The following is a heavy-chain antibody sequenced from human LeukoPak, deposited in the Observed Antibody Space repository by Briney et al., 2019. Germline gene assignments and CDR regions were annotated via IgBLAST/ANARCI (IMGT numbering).Heavy chain of an antibody. D-gene: IGHD3-22*01. CDR1: GFTFSSYS. V-gene: IGHV3-48*04. Sequence: GGSLRLSCAASGFTFSSYSMNWVRQAPGKGLEWISYITDDASTIYYADSVKGRFTISRDNAKNSLYLQMNSLRAEDTAVYYCATYSSLNRREFQYWGQGTLLTVSS. CDR3: ATYSSLNRREFQY. J-gene: IGHJ1*01. CDR2: ITDDASTI.